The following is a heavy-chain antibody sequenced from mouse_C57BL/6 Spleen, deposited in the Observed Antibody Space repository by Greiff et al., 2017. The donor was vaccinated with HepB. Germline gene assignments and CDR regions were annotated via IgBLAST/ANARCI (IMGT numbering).Heavy chain of an antibody. CDR3: ARSWDDPYYAMDY. Sequence: EVQLQQSGPELVKPGASVKISCKASGYTFTDYYMNWVKQSHGKSLEWIGDINTNNGGTSYNQKFKGKATLTVDKSSSTAYMELRSLTSEDSAVYYCARSWDDPYYAMDYWGQGTSVTVSS. J-gene: IGHJ4*01. CDR2: INTNNGGT. V-gene: IGHV1-26*01. CDR1: GYTFTDYY. D-gene: IGHD4-1*01.